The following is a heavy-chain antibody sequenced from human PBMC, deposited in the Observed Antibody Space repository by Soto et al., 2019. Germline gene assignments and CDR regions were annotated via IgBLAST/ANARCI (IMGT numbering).Heavy chain of an antibody. Sequence: QVQLQESGPGLVKPSQTLSLTCTVSGGSISDGAYYWSWIRQPSGKGLEWIGHIYNSGNTYNKPSPKSRLTISVDTSKNPFSPTLNSVTAADTAVYYCASGLSGDKVDQWGQGTLVTVSS. V-gene: IGHV4-30-4*01. CDR3: ASGLSGDKVDQ. CDR1: GGSISDGAYY. CDR2: IYNSGNT. J-gene: IGHJ4*02. D-gene: IGHD2-21*01.